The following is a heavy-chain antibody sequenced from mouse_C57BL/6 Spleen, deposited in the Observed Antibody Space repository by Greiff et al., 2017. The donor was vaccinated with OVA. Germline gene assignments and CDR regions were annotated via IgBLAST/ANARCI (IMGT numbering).Heavy chain of an antibody. D-gene: IGHD2-2*01. Sequence: QVQLQQSGAELVKPGASVTMSCKASGYTFTSYWLTWVKQRPGQGLEWIGDIYPGSGSTNYNEKFKSKATLTVDTSSSTAYMQLSSLTSEDSAVYYCASLGGYGYDKETWFAYWGQGTLVTVSA. J-gene: IGHJ3*01. CDR2: IYPGSGST. CDR3: ASLGGYGYDKETWFAY. CDR1: GYTFTSYW. V-gene: IGHV1-55*01.